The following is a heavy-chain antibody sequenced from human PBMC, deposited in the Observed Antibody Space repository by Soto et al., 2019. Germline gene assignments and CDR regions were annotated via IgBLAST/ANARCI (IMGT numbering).Heavy chain of an antibody. D-gene: IGHD6-13*01. J-gene: IGHJ4*02. CDR1: GGTFSSYT. V-gene: IGHV1-69*08. CDR2: IIPILGIA. CDR3: ARDSSSWFNFDY. Sequence: QVQLVQSGAEVKKPGSSVKVSCKASGGTFSSYTISWVRQAPGQGLEWMGRIIPILGIANYAQKFQGRVXIXAXXYTSTAYMELSSLRSEDTAVYYCARDSSSWFNFDYWGQGTLVTVSS.